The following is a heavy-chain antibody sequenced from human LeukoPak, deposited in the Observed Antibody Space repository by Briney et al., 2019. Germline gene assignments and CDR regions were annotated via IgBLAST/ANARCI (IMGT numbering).Heavy chain of an antibody. Sequence: GASVKVSCKASGYTFTSYYMHWVRQAPGQGLEWMGIINPSGGSTSYAQKFQGRVTMTRDTSISTAYMELSRLRSDDTAVYYCARGGLPNYYYYYMDVWGKGTTVTVSS. CDR2: INPSGGST. V-gene: IGHV1-46*01. D-gene: IGHD1-26*01. CDR1: GYTFTSYY. CDR3: ARGGLPNYYYYYMDV. J-gene: IGHJ6*03.